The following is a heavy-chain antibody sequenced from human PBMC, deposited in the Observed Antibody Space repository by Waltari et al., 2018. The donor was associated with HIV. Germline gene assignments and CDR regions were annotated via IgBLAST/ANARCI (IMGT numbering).Heavy chain of an antibody. Sequence: QVQLVQSGAEVKKPGASVKVCCKASGYTFTDDYHHWVRRAPGQGLEWMGWINLKTGGTNYAQTVQGSVSMTRASSINTAFMELYRLRFDDTAIYYCARDGDVGSTDYWGQGTLVTVSS. D-gene: IGHD1-26*01. J-gene: IGHJ4*02. V-gene: IGHV1-2*02. CDR2: INLKTGGT. CDR3: ARDGDVGSTDY. CDR1: GYTFTDDY.